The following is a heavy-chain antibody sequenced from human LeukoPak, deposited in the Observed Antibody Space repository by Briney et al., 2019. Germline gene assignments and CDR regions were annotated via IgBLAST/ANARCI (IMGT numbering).Heavy chain of an antibody. CDR1: GFTFSSYA. CDR3: AKGYPYGIAVAGTGAFDI. J-gene: IGHJ3*02. D-gene: IGHD6-19*01. CDR2: ISGSGGST. V-gene: IGHV3-23*01. Sequence: PGGPLRLSCAASGFTFSSYAMSWVRQAPGKGLEWVSAISGSGGSTYYADSVKGRFTISRDNSKNTLYLQMNSLRAEDTAGYYCAKGYPYGIAVAGTGAFDIWGQGTMVTVSS.